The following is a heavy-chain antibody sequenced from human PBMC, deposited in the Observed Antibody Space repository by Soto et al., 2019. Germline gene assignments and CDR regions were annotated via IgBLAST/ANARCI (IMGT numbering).Heavy chain of an antibody. CDR3: ARRYGGNLDY. V-gene: IGHV4-59*08. J-gene: IGHJ4*02. D-gene: IGHD1-26*01. CDR2: IYYSGST. Sequence: SETLSLPCTVFGGTISSYYWSWIRQPPGNGLEWIGYIYYSGSTNYNPSLKSRVTISVDTSKNQFSLKLSSVTAVDTAVYYCARRYGGNLDYWGQGTLVTVSS. CDR1: GGTISSYY.